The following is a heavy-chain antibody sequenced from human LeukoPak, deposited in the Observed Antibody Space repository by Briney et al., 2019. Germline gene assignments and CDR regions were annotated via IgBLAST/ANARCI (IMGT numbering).Heavy chain of an antibody. CDR3: ARDRQYYDFWTGHYYFNY. D-gene: IGHD3-3*01. CDR2: ISSSGSTI. V-gene: IGHV3-48*03. J-gene: IGHJ4*02. Sequence: PGGSLRLSCAASGFTFSSYEMNWVRQAPGKGLEWVSYISSSGSTIYYADSVKGRFTISRDNAKNSLYLQMNSLRAEDTALYYCARDRQYYDFWTGHYYFNYWGQGTLVTVSS. CDR1: GFTFSSYE.